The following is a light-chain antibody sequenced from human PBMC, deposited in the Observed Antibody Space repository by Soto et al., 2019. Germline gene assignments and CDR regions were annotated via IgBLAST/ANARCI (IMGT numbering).Light chain of an antibody. CDR1: QDISNY. J-gene: IGKJ5*01. CDR3: QQYDNLPIT. V-gene: IGKV1-33*01. CDR2: DAS. Sequence: DIQMTQSPSSLSASVGDRVTITCQASQDISNYLNWYQQKPGKAPKRLIYDASNLETGVPSRFSGSGSGTDFPLTISSLQPEDIATYYCQQYDNLPITFGQGTRLEIK.